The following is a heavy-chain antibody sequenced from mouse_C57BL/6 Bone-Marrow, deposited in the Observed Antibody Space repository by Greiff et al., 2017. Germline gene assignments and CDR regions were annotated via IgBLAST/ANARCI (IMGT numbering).Heavy chain of an antibody. CDR2: INPNYGTT. V-gene: IGHV1-39*01. Sequence: VHVKQSGPELVKPGASVKISCKASGYSFTDYNMNWVKQSNGKSLEWIGGINPNYGTTSYNQKFKGKATLTVDQSSSTAYMQLNILPSEDSAVYYCARGCDYDYAMDYWGQGTSVTVSS. J-gene: IGHJ4*01. D-gene: IGHD2-4*01. CDR3: ARGCDYDYAMDY. CDR1: GYSFTDYN.